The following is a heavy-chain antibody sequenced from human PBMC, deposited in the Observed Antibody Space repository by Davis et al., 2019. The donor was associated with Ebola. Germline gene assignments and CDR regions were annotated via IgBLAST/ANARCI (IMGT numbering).Heavy chain of an antibody. CDR2: ISGSGGRT. CDR3: TTVTEAGMDV. CDR1: GFTFSRYA. V-gene: IGHV3-23*01. J-gene: IGHJ6*04. Sequence: GESLKISCAASGFTFSRYAMSWLRQAPGKWLEWVSAISGSGGRTYYADPVKGRFTISRDNSKNTLYLQMNSLKTEDTTVYYCTTVTEAGMDVWGKGTTVTVSS.